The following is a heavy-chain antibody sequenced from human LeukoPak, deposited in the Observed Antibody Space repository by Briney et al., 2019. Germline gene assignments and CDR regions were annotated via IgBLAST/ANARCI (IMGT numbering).Heavy chain of an antibody. J-gene: IGHJ6*02. D-gene: IGHD2-15*01. Sequence: GASVKDSCKASGYTLTSHGINWVRQAPGQGLEWMGWINASNGNTNYAQKLQGRVTMTPDQSPSTAYMELRSLRSDDRAVYYCASCGSCYCDYYFYYGMEVWGQGTRVSVS. CDR3: ASCGSCYCDYYFYYGMEV. CDR2: INASNGNT. V-gene: IGHV1-18*01. CDR1: GYTLTSHG.